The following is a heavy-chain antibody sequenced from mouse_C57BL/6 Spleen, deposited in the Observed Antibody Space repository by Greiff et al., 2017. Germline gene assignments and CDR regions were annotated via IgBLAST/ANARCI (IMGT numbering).Heavy chain of an antibody. CDR1: GFTFSDYY. J-gene: IGHJ1*03. CDR3: ARRLGRGYFDV. D-gene: IGHD4-1*01. V-gene: IGHV5-16*02. Sequence: EVQLQESEGGLVQPGSSMKLSCTASGFTFSDYYMAWVRQVPEKGLEWVANINYDGSSTYYLDSLKSRFIISRDNAKNILYLQMSSLKSEDTATYYCARRLGRGYFDVWGTGTTVTVSS. CDR2: INYDGSST.